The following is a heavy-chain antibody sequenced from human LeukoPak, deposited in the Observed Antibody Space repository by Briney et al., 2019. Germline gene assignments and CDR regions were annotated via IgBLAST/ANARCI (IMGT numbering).Heavy chain of an antibody. J-gene: IGHJ3*02. D-gene: IGHD6-19*01. CDR3: ARHSYSSGWYGLLDAFDI. V-gene: IGHV4-39*01. Sequence: PSETLSLTCTVSGGSISSSSYYWGWIRQPPGKGLVWIGSIYYSGSTYYNPSLKSRVTVSVDTSKNQFSPKLSSVTAADTAVYYCARHSYSSGWYGLLDAFDIWGQGTMVTVSS. CDR2: IYYSGST. CDR1: GGSISSSSYY.